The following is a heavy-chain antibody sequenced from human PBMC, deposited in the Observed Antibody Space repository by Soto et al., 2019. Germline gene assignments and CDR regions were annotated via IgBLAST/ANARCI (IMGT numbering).Heavy chain of an antibody. CDR3: ARDRRVVVAATQASGYFQH. Sequence: ASVKVSCKASGYTFTGYYMHSVRPAPGQGLEWMGWINPNSGGTNYAQKFQGWVTMTRDTSISTAYMELSRLRSDDTAVYYCARDRRVVVAATQASGYFQHWGQGTLVTVSS. J-gene: IGHJ1*01. CDR1: GYTFTGYY. D-gene: IGHD2-15*01. CDR2: INPNSGGT. V-gene: IGHV1-2*04.